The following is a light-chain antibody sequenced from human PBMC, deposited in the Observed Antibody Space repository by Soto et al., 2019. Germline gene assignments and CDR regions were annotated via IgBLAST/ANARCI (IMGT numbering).Light chain of an antibody. CDR1: QSLLHSDGNTY. Sequence: DIVLTQTPLSSPVTLGQPASISCRSSQSLLHSDGNTYLSSLHQMPGQPPRILIYKISNRFSRVQDIYSGSGASRDFILKISRVEAEDVGVYYYKQATQYSPYTFGQGTTMEIK. CDR2: KIS. J-gene: IGKJ2*01. CDR3: KQATQYSPYT. V-gene: IGKV2-24*01.